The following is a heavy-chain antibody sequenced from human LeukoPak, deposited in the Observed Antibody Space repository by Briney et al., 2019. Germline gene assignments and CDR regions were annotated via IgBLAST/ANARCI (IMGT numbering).Heavy chain of an antibody. CDR3: AKGYDFLDY. CDR2: ISGSGGNT. CDR1: GFTFSSYA. J-gene: IGHJ4*02. V-gene: IGHV3-23*01. Sequence: PGGSLRLSCAASGFTFSSYAMSWARQAPGKGLEWVSDISGSGGNTYYADSVKGRFTISRDNDKNTLSLQMNTLRADDTAVYYCAKGYDFLDYWGQGTLVTVSS. D-gene: IGHD3-3*01.